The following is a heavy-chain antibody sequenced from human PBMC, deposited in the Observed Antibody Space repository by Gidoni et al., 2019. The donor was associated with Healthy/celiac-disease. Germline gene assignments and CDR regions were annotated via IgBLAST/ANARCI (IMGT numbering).Heavy chain of an antibody. CDR3: ARALEVGYYYYGMDV. CDR2: ISSSGSTI. D-gene: IGHD3-3*01. J-gene: IGHJ6*02. Sequence: EVQLVASGGGLVQPGGSLRLSCAASGFTFSRYEMNWVRQAPGKGLEWVSYISSSGSTIYYADSVKGRFTISRDNAKNSLYLQMNSLRAEDTAVYYCARALEVGYYYYGMDVWGQGTTVTVSS. CDR1: GFTFSRYE. V-gene: IGHV3-48*03.